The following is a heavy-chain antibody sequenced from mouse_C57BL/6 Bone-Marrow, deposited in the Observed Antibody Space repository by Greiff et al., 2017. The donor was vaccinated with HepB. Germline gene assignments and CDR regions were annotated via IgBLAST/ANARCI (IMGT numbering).Heavy chain of an antibody. CDR3: VREGSHYYGSSWFAY. CDR2: IRSKSSNYAT. D-gene: IGHD1-1*01. Sequence: EVQRVESGGGLVQPKGSLKLSCAASGFTFNTYAMHWVRQAPGKGLEWVARIRSKSSNYATYYADSLKDRFTISRDDSQSMLYLQMNNLKTEDTAMYYCVREGSHYYGSSWFAYWGQGTLVTVSA. CDR1: GFTFNTYA. J-gene: IGHJ3*01. V-gene: IGHV10-3*01.